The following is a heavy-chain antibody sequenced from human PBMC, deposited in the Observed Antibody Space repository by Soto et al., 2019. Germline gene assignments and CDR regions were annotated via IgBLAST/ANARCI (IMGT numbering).Heavy chain of an antibody. V-gene: IGHV4-38-2*02. CDR1: GYSISSGYY. CDR2: IYHGGST. D-gene: IGHD4-17*01. CDR3: AREDPTVTTIFDY. Sequence: SETLSLTCAVSGYSISSGYYWGWLRQPPGKGLEWIGSIYHGGSTYYNPSLNSRVTLSIDMTNNHVSLKLSSVTAADTAVYYCAREDPTVTTIFDYWGQGTLVTVSS. J-gene: IGHJ4*02.